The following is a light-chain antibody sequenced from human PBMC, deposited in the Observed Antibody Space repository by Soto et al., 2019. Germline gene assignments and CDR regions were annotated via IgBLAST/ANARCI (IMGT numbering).Light chain of an antibody. CDR3: CSFADSSTFHV. Sequence: QSVLTQPASVSGSPGQSITISCTGTSSDVGSSNLVSWYQQHPGKAPKLVIYEGSRRPSGVSGRFSGSKSGNTASLTISGLQAEDEADYYCCSFADSSTFHVFGTGTKVTVL. J-gene: IGLJ1*01. CDR1: SSDVGSSNL. CDR2: EGS. V-gene: IGLV2-23*01.